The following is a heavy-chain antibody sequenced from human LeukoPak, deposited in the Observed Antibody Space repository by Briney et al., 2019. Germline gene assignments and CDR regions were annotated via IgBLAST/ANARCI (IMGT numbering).Heavy chain of an antibody. V-gene: IGHV4-39*01. CDR1: GGSISSSSYY. J-gene: IGHJ4*02. D-gene: IGHD2-15*01. CDR2: IHYSGST. CDR3: ARQFPSYCSSSNCSPYYFDY. Sequence: SETLSLTCTVSGGSISSSSYYWDWIRQPPGKGLEWIASIHYSGSTYYNPSLKSRVTISVDTSKNQFSLKLTSVTAADTAVYYCARQFPSYCSSSNCSPYYFDYWGQGTLVSVSS.